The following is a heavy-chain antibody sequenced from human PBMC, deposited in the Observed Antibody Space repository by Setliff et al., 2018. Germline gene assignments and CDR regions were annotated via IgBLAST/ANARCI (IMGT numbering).Heavy chain of an antibody. V-gene: IGHV1-69*13. D-gene: IGHD4-17*01. J-gene: IGHJ4*02. Sequence: SVKVSCKASGGTFSSYVISWVREAPGQGLEWMGGIIPMFGTNYAQKFQGRVTITADESTSTAYMELSSLGSEDTAVYYCARVRDRPNFDYWGQGTLVTVSS. CDR1: GGTFSSYV. CDR3: ARVRDRPNFDY. CDR2: IIPMFGT.